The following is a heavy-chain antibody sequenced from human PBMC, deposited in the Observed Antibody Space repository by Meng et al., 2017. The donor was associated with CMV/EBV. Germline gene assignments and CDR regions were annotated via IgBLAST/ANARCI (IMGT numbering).Heavy chain of an antibody. CDR2: IWYDGSNK. J-gene: IGHJ4*02. V-gene: IGHV3-33*06. D-gene: IGHD3-10*01. CDR1: TFSSYG. CDR3: AKDFSYYYGSGSSVGYFDY. Sequence: TFSSYGRHWVRQAPGKGLEWVAVIWYDGSNKYYADSVKGRFTISRDNSKNTLYLQMNSLRAEDTAVYYCAKDFSYYYGSGSSVGYFDYWGQGTLVTVSS.